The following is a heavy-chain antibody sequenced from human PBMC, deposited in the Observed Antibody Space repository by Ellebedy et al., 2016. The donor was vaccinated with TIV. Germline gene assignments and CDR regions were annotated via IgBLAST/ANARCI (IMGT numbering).Heavy chain of an antibody. CDR2: IRSSGTST. Sequence: GESLKISXAASGFSFSDYYMSWIRQAPGKGLEWVSYIRSSGTSTYYADSVKGRFTISRDNAQNSLYLQMNSLRAEDTAVYYCARGGGAMDNWGQGTLVTVSS. J-gene: IGHJ4*02. CDR1: GFSFSDYY. V-gene: IGHV3-11*04. CDR3: ARGGGAMDN. D-gene: IGHD3-16*01.